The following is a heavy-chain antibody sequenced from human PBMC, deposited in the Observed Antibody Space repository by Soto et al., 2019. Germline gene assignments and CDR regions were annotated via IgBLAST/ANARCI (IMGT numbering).Heavy chain of an antibody. D-gene: IGHD3-22*01. Sequence: PGGSLRLSCAASGFTFSSYAMSWVRQAPGKGLEWVSAISGSGGSTYYADSVKGRFTISRDNSKNTLYLQMNSLRAEDTAVYYCAKDADYYDSSGYNNWFDPWGQGTLVTVSS. CDR1: GFTFSSYA. V-gene: IGHV3-23*01. CDR2: ISGSGGST. J-gene: IGHJ5*02. CDR3: AKDADYYDSSGYNNWFDP.